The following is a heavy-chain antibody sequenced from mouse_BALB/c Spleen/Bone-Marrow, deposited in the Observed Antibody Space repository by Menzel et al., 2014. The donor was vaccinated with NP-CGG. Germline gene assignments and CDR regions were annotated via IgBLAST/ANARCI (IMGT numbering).Heavy chain of an antibody. CDR3: ARSGSSSGYFDY. J-gene: IGHJ2*01. V-gene: IGHV5-17*02. Sequence: EVKVVESGGGLVQPGGSRKLSCAASGFTFSSFAMHWVRQAPEKGLEWVAYISSGSSTVYYADTVLGRSTISRDNPNDALFLQMTSLRSEDTAMYYCARSGSSSGYFDYWGQGTTLTVSS. CDR1: GFTFSSFA. CDR2: ISSGSSTV. D-gene: IGHD1-1*01.